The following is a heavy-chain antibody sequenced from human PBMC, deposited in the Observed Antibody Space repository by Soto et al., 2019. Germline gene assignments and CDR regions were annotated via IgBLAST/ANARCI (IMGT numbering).Heavy chain of an antibody. CDR2: ISYDGSNK. J-gene: IGHJ6*02. CDR1: GFTFSSYG. V-gene: IGHV3-30*18. D-gene: IGHD3-3*01. CDR3: AKGPYDFWSGYHFYYYYYGMDV. Sequence: QVQLVESGGGVVQPGRSLRLSCAASGFTFSSYGMHWVRQAPGKGLEWVAVISYDGSNKYYADSVKGRFTISRDNSKNTLYLQMNSLRAEDTAVYYCAKGPYDFWSGYHFYYYYYGMDVWGQGTTVTVSS.